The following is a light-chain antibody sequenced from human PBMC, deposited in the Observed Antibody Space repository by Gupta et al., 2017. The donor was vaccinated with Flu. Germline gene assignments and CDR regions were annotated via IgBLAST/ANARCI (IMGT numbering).Light chain of an antibody. Sequence: SVLTQPPSVSGSADQRVTISCTGSNSNSGAGYDGHWYQQLPGQAPKLLIYGNSNRPSGVPDRFSGSKSGNSASLTITGAQAEDEAEYYCHSRDSSLNGYVFGTGTKVTVL. J-gene: IGLJ1*01. CDR1: NSNSGAGYD. V-gene: IGLV1-40*01. CDR2: GNS. CDR3: HSRDSSLNGYV.